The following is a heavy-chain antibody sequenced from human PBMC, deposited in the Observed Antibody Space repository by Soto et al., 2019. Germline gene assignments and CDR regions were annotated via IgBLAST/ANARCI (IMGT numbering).Heavy chain of an antibody. CDR1: GFSFSSYW. J-gene: IGHJ5*01. D-gene: IGHD2-21*02. CDR3: ARSFTPGGGWGLCDS. Sequence: GGSLRLSCAASGFSFSSYWLHWVRQAPGKGLVWVSRINSDGSTTTYADSVKGRFTISRDNAKNTLYLQMNSLRAEDTAVYYCARSFTPGGGWGLCDSWGQGTLVTVSS. CDR2: INSDGSTT. V-gene: IGHV3-74*01.